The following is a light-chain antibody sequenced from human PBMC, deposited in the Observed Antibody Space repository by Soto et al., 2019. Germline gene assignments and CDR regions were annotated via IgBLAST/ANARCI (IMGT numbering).Light chain of an antibody. J-gene: IGKJ4*01. Sequence: EIVMTQSPATLSVSPGERATLSCRASQSVSSTLAWSQQIPGQAPRLLLYGTSTRATGIPARFSGSGSGTEFTLTISSLQSEDFAFYYCQQYYQWPLTFGGGTKVEVK. CDR3: QQYYQWPLT. CDR2: GTS. CDR1: QSVSST. V-gene: IGKV3-15*01.